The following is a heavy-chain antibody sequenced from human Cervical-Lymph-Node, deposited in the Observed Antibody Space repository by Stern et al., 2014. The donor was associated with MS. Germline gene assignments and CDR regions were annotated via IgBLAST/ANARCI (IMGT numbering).Heavy chain of an antibody. V-gene: IGHV4-59*08. D-gene: IGHD6-6*01. CDR2: ISSSGGT. Sequence: VQLVESGPGLVKPSETLSLTCTVSGGSTSSYYWSWIRQPPGKGLEWIGYISSSGGTKYNPSLKSRVTISVDTSKNHFPLSLSSVTAADTAVYYCARGYTTSSGRPDYWGQGTLVTVSS. CDR1: GGSTSSYY. CDR3: ARGYTTSSGRPDY. J-gene: IGHJ4*02.